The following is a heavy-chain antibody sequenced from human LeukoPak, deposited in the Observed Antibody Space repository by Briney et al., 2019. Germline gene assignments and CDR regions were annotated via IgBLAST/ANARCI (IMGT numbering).Heavy chain of an antibody. J-gene: IGHJ4*02. D-gene: IGHD3-10*01. V-gene: IGHV4-59*01. CDR2: IYYSGST. Sequence: SETLSLTCTVSGGSISSYYWSWIRQPPGKGLEWIGYIYYSGSTNYNPSLKSRVTISVDTSKNQFSLKLSSVTAADTAVYYCASAATTQRVWSGEQWANFDYWGQGTLVTVSS. CDR1: GGSISSYY. CDR3: ASAATTQRVWSGEQWANFDY.